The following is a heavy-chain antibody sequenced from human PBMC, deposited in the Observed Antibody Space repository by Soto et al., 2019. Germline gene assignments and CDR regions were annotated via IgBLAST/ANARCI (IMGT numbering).Heavy chain of an antibody. V-gene: IGHV4-59*08. J-gene: IGHJ2*01. D-gene: IGHD6-13*01. CDR2: IYYSGST. Sequence: QVQLQESSAGLVKPSETLSLICTVSGVSISSYYWSWIRQPPGKGLEWIGYIYYSGSTNYNPSLKSRVTISRDTSKKQFSLKLSSVTAADTAVYYCARSMTDNLSWYGHVYFDFWGRGTLVTVSS. CDR1: GVSISSYY. CDR3: ARSMTDNLSWYGHVYFDF.